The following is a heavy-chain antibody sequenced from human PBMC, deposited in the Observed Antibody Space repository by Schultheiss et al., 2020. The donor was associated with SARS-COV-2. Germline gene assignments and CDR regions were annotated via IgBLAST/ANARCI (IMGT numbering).Heavy chain of an antibody. Sequence: GESLKISCAASGFTFSSYWMSWVRQAPGKGLEWVANIKQDGSEKYYVDSVKGRFTISRDNAKNSLYLQMNSLRAEDTAVYYCARDYDFWSGYEADYYYYGMDVWGQGTTVTVSS. V-gene: IGHV3-7*01. J-gene: IGHJ6*02. CDR2: IKQDGSEK. D-gene: IGHD3-3*01. CDR3: ARDYDFWSGYEADYYYYGMDV. CDR1: GFTFSSYW.